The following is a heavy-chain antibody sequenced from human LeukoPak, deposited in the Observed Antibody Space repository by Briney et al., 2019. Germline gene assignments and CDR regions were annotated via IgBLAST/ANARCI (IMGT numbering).Heavy chain of an antibody. Sequence: PSETLSLTCTVSGGSISSSSYYWGWIRQPPGKGLEWIGSIYYSGSTYYNPSLKSRVTISVDTSKNQFSLKLSSVTAADTAVYYCARHTPLAAAGNWFDPWGQGTLVTVSS. CDR3: ARHTPLAAAGNWFDP. V-gene: IGHV4-39*01. J-gene: IGHJ5*02. D-gene: IGHD6-13*01. CDR1: GGSISSSSYY. CDR2: IYYSGST.